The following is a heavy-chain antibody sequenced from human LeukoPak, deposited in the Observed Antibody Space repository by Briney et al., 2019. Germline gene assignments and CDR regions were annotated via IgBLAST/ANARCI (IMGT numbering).Heavy chain of an antibody. Sequence: SETLSLTCAVSGGSISSSNWWSWVRQPPGKGLEWIGEIYHSGSTNYNPSLKSRVTISVDKSKNQFSLKLSSVTAADTAVYYCARDLNYYDSSGYYPWGQGTLVTVSS. CDR1: GGSISSSNW. CDR3: ARDLNYYDSSGYYP. CDR2: IYHSGST. J-gene: IGHJ5*02. D-gene: IGHD3-22*01. V-gene: IGHV4-4*02.